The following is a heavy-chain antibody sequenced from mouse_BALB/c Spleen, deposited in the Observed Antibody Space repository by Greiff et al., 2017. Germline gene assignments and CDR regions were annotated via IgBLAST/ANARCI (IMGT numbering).Heavy chain of an antibody. Sequence: QVQLQQSAAELARPGASVKMSCKASGYTFTSYTMHWVKQRPGQGLEWIGYINPSSGYTEYNQKFKDKTTLTADKSSSTAYMQLSSLTSEDSAVYYCASYYYGSSYDYAMDYWGQGTSVTVSS. D-gene: IGHD1-1*01. CDR1: GYTFTSYT. J-gene: IGHJ4*01. CDR2: INPSSGYT. CDR3: ASYYYGSSYDYAMDY. V-gene: IGHV1-4*02.